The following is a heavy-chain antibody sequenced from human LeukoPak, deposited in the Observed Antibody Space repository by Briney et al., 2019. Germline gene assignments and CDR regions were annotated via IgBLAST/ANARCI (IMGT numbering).Heavy chain of an antibody. CDR3: ARDLHPGLTGYFDY. CDR1: GGSFSNYY. V-gene: IGHV4-34*01. Sequence: SETPSLTCAVYGGSFSNYYWSWIRQPPGKGLEWIGEINHSGSTNCNPSLKSRLTISVDKSKNHFSLKLSSVIAADTAVYYCARDLHPGLTGYFDYWGQGTLVTVSS. D-gene: IGHD1-14*01. CDR2: INHSGST. J-gene: IGHJ4*02.